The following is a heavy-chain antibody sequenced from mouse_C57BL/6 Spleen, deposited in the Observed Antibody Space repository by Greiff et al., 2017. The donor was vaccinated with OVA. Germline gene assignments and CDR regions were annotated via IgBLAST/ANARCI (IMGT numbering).Heavy chain of an antibody. CDR2: INPSTGGT. Sequence: VQLQQSGPELVKPGASVKISCKASGYSFTGYYMNWVKQSPEKSLEWIGEINPSTGGTTYNQKFKAKATLTVDKSSSTAYMQLKSLTSEDSAVYYCARSTTVEPIDYWGQGTTLTVSS. D-gene: IGHD1-1*01. CDR3: ARSTTVEPIDY. J-gene: IGHJ2*01. V-gene: IGHV1-42*01. CDR1: GYSFTGYY.